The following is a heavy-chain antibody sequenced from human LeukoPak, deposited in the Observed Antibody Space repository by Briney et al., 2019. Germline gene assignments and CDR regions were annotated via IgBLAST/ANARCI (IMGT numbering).Heavy chain of an antibody. D-gene: IGHD3-22*01. Sequence: ASVKVSCKASGYTFTSYGISWVRQAPGQGLEWMGWISAYNGNTNYAQKLQGRVTMTTDTSTSTAYMELRSLRSNDTAVYYCARDYYDSSVYYYFDYWGQGTLVTASS. J-gene: IGHJ4*02. CDR2: ISAYNGNT. V-gene: IGHV1-18*01. CDR3: ARDYYDSSVYYYFDY. CDR1: GYTFTSYG.